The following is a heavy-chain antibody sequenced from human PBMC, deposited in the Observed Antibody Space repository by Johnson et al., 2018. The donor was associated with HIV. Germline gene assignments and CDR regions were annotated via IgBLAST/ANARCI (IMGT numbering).Heavy chain of an antibody. V-gene: IGHV3-30*14. CDR1: GFTFSSYA. D-gene: IGHD3-16*02. CDR3: ARVGYHDAFDI. Sequence: HVQLVESGGGVVQPGRSLRLSCAASGFTFSSYAMHWVRQAPGKGLEWVAVISYDGSNKYYADSVKGRFTISRENAKNSLYLQMNSLRAGDTAVYYCARVGYHDAFDIWA. J-gene: IGHJ3*02. CDR2: ISYDGSNK.